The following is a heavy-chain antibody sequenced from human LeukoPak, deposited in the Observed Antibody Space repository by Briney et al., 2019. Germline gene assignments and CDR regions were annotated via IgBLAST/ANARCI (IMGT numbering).Heavy chain of an antibody. CDR3: VRDRIGFDP. V-gene: IGHV3-74*01. Sequence: QSGGSLRLSCAASGFTFNNYWMHWVGQAPGKGLVLVSRIDSDVSTTSYADSVKGRFTVSRDNAKNTVFLQMNSLRAEDTAVYYCVRDRIGFDPWGQGTLVTVSS. D-gene: IGHD3-16*02. CDR2: IDSDVSTT. CDR1: GFTFNNYW. J-gene: IGHJ5*02.